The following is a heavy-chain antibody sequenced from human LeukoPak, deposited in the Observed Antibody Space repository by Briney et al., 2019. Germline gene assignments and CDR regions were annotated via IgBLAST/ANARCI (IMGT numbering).Heavy chain of an antibody. D-gene: IGHD1-1*01. V-gene: IGHV3-23*01. J-gene: IGHJ6*03. CDR3: AKDGSYYYYYYMDV. Sequence: PGGSLRLSCAASGFTFSSYAMSWVRQAPGKGLEWVSAISGSGGSTYYADSVKGRFTISRDNSKNTLYLQMNSLRAEDTAVYYCAKDGSYYYYYYMDVWGKGTTVTVSS. CDR1: GFTFSSYA. CDR2: ISGSGGST.